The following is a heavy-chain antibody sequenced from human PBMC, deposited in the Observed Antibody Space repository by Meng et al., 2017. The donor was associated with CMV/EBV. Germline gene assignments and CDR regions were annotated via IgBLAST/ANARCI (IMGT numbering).Heavy chain of an antibody. CDR3: ARVSIVVVVAATWWFDP. J-gene: IGHJ5*02. D-gene: IGHD2-15*01. Sequence: SISSSSYYWGWSRQPTGKGLEWIGSIYYSGSTCYDPSLKSQVTISVDTAKNQFSLKLSSVTAADTAVYYCARVSIVVVVAATWWFDPWGQGTLVTVSS. CDR2: IYYSGST. CDR1: SISSSSYY. V-gene: IGHV4-39*07.